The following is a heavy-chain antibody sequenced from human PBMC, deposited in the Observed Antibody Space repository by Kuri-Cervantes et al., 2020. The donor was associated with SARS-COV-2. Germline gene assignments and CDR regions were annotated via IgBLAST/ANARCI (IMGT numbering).Heavy chain of an antibody. Sequence: ASVKVSCKASGYTFTSYDINWVRQAPGQGLEWMGWMNPNSGNTDYAQKFQGRVTMTRNTSIRTAYMELSSLRSDDTAVYYCAREGSRSWDNWFDPWGQRTLVTVSS. CDR3: AREGSRSWDNWFDP. V-gene: IGHV1-8*01. J-gene: IGHJ5*02. D-gene: IGHD6-13*01. CDR2: MNPNSGNT. CDR1: GYTFTSYD.